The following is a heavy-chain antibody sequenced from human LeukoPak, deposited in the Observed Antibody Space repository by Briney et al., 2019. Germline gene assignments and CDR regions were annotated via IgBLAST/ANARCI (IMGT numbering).Heavy chain of an antibody. V-gene: IGHV3-30*19. J-gene: IGHJ6*02. CDR2: TSYDGTNQ. CDR3: ARESAVTLADYGFDV. CDR1: GFTFNTYGMHS. D-gene: IGHD4-17*01. Sequence: GGSLRLSCVASGFTFNTYGMHSMHWVRQAPGKGLEWVAVTSYDGTNQYYADSVKGRFTISRDNAKNTLYLQMNSLRLEDTAVYYCARESAVTLADYGFDVWGQGTTAIVSS.